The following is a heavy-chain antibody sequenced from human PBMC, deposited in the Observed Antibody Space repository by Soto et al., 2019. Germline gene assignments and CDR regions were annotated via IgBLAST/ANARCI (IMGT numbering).Heavy chain of an antibody. CDR1: GGSISSSNW. CDR2: IYHSGNT. CDR3: ARRWGEGRVDS. Sequence: QVQLQESGPGLVKPSGTLSLTCAVSGGSISSSNWWSWVRQPPGKGLEWIGEIYHSGNTNYNRSPKSRATMPVNKSRNQFSLKLSAVTAADTAVYYCARRWGEGRVDSWGQGTLVTVSS. D-gene: IGHD3-10*01. J-gene: IGHJ4*02. V-gene: IGHV4-4*02.